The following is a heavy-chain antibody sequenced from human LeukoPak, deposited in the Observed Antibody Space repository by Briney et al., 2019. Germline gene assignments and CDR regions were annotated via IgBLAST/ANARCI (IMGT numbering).Heavy chain of an antibody. V-gene: IGHV3-30*04. J-gene: IGHJ6*03. D-gene: IGHD3-9*01. CDR1: GFTYSTYA. Sequence: GRPLRLPCAASGFTYSTYAVHWVRQAPGKGLEWVSVMSYYGSDKHYAHSVKGRFTISRDNSKNTLYLHINSLRAEDTAVYYCAREGHYDILTGYSPVEYYYYYMDVWGKGTTVTVSS. CDR3: AREGHYDILTGYSPVEYYYYYMDV. CDR2: MSYYGSDK.